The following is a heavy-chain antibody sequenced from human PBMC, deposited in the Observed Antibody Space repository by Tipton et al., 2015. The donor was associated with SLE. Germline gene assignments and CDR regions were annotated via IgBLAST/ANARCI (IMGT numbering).Heavy chain of an antibody. Sequence: QVQLVQSGPEVKKPGASVKLSCKASGYTFTRYYMHWVRQAPGQGLEWMGLINPTGDTTRYTQQFQGRITMTRDTSTTTVYMELNSLRSEDTAVYYCAGEGTGSYGYYFDYWGQGALVTVSS. CDR1: GYTFTRYY. D-gene: IGHD3-10*01. J-gene: IGHJ4*02. V-gene: IGHV1-46*01. CDR3: AGEGTGSYGYYFDY. CDR2: INPTGDTT.